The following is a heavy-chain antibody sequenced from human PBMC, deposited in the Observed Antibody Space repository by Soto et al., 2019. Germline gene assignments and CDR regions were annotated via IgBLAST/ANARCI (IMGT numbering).Heavy chain of an antibody. CDR3: ARIGVTVTTYYYYYGMDV. CDR2: IYYSGST. J-gene: IGHJ6*02. Sequence: NPSETLSLTCTVSGGSISSYYWSWIRQPPGKGLEWIGYIYYSGSTNYNPSLKSRVTISVDTSKNQFSLKLSSVTAADTAVYYCARIGVTVTTYYYYYGMDVWGQGTTVTVS. D-gene: IGHD4-17*01. CDR1: GGSISSYY. V-gene: IGHV4-59*01.